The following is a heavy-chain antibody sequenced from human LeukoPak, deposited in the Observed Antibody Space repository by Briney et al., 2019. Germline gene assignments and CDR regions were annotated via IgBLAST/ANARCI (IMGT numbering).Heavy chain of an antibody. CDR3: ARAQYDQPHYLDYYGMDV. Sequence: SQTLSLTCTVSGGSISSGGYYWNWIRQHPGKGLEWIGYIYYSGSTYYNPSLKSRVTISVDTSKNQSSLKLSSVTAADTAVYYCARAQYDQPHYLDYYGMDVWGQGTTVTVSS. CDR2: IYYSGST. D-gene: IGHD2-2*01. V-gene: IGHV4-31*03. CDR1: GGSISSGGYY. J-gene: IGHJ6*02.